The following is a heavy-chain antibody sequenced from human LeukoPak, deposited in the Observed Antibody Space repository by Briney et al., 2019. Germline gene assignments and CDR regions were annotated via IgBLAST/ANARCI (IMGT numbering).Heavy chain of an antibody. V-gene: IGHV3-23*01. Sequence: GGSLRLSCAASGFTFSSYGMSWVRQAPGKGLEWVSAISGSGGSTYYADSVKGRFTISRDNSKNTLYLQMNSLRAEDTAVYYCAKDVSMVRGVIIDYWGQGTLVTVSS. CDR1: GFTFSSYG. J-gene: IGHJ4*02. CDR3: AKDVSMVRGVIIDY. CDR2: ISGSGGST. D-gene: IGHD3-10*01.